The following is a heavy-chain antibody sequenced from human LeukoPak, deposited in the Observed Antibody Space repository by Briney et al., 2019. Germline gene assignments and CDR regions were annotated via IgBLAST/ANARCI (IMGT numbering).Heavy chain of an antibody. CDR3: ATDTYCSSTSCYGPGCFDY. CDR2: FDPEDGET. J-gene: IGHJ4*02. CDR1: GYTLTELS. D-gene: IGHD2-2*01. Sequence: ASVKVSCKVSGYTLTELSMHWVRQAPGKGLEWMGGFDPEDGETIYAQKFQGRVTMTEDTSTDTAYMELSSLRSEDTAVYYCATDTYCSSTSCYGPGCFDYWGQGTLVTVSS. V-gene: IGHV1-24*01.